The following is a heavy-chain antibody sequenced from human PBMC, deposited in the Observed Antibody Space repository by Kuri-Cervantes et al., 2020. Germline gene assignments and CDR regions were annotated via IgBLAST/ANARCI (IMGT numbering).Heavy chain of an antibody. D-gene: IGHD6-13*01. Sequence: SQTLSLTCAVYGGSFSGYYWSWIRQPPGKGLEWIGEIYHSGNTNYNPSLTSRVTISVDKSKNQFSLKLSSVTAADTAVYYCASSSWYHRGRFDYWGQGTLVTVSS. CDR1: GGSFSGYY. V-gene: IGHV4-34*01. J-gene: IGHJ4*02. CDR3: ASSSWYHRGRFDY. CDR2: IYHSGNT.